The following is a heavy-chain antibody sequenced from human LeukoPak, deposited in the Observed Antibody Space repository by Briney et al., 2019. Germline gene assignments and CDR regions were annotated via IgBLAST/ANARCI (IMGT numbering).Heavy chain of an antibody. Sequence: PSETLSLTCTVSGGSISSYYWSWIRQPPGKGLEWIGYIYYSGSTNYNPSLKSRVTISVDTSKNQFSLKLSSVTAADTAVYYCVRRVAVRGFYGFDIWGQGAMVTVSS. V-gene: IGHV4-59*12. CDR1: GGSISSYY. J-gene: IGHJ3*02. D-gene: IGHD6-6*01. CDR3: VRRVAVRGFYGFDI. CDR2: IYYSGST.